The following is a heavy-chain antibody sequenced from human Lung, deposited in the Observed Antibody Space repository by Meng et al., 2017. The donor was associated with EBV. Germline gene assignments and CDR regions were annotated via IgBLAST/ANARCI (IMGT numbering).Heavy chain of an antibody. V-gene: IGHV7-4-1*02. D-gene: IGHD5-24*01. CDR1: GYTFTSHA. Sequence: QGRLWQPGSKLNQPGASVKVSCRPSGYTFTSHAINWVRQAPGQGPDWTGWIDPNTGNPTYDQGFTGRFVFSLDTSVSTAYLQINSLRADDTAVYYCARDSPLDGYSLLDYWGQGTLVTVSS. CDR2: IDPNTGNP. J-gene: IGHJ4*02. CDR3: ARDSPLDGYSLLDY.